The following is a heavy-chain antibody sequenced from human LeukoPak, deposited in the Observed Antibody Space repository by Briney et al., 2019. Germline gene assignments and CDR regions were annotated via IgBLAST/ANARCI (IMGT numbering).Heavy chain of an antibody. V-gene: IGHV4-34*01. Sequence: SESLSLTCAVYGGSFSGYYWSWIRQPPGKGLEWIGEINHSGSTNYNPSLKSRVTISVDTSKNQFSLKLSSVTAADTAVYYCARWTYYYYGMDVWGQGTTVTVSS. J-gene: IGHJ6*02. CDR1: GGSFSGYY. CDR2: INHSGST. D-gene: IGHD3/OR15-3a*01. CDR3: ARWTYYYYGMDV.